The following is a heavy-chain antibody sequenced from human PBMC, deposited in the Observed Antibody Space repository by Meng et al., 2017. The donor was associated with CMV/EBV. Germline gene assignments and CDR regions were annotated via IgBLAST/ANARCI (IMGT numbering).Heavy chain of an antibody. J-gene: IGHJ3*02. CDR1: GYTFTSYD. D-gene: IGHD2-15*01. CDR3: ARSRSGPPLHDAFDI. CDR2: MNPNSGNT. V-gene: IGHV1-8*01. Sequence: ASVNVSCKASGYTFTSYDINWVRQATGQGLAWMGWMNPNSGNTGYAQKFQGRVTMTRNTSISTAYMELSSLRSEDTAVYYCARSRSGPPLHDAFDIWGQGTMVTVSS.